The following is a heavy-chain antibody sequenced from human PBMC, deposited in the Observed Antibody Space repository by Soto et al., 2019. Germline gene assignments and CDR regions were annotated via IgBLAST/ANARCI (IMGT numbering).Heavy chain of an antibody. D-gene: IGHD5-12*01. V-gene: IGHV1-18*01. J-gene: IGHJ5*02. Sequence: ASVKVSCKASGYSFTSYGISWVRQAPGQGLEWMGWISAYKGNTNYAQKLQGRVTMTTGTSTSTAYMELRSLRSDDTAVYYCAGAGDQIVATFDPWGQGTLVTVSS. CDR1: GYSFTSYG. CDR3: AGAGDQIVATFDP. CDR2: ISAYKGNT.